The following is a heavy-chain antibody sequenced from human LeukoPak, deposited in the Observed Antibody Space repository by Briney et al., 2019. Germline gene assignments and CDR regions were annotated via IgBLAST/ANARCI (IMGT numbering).Heavy chain of an antibody. J-gene: IGHJ2*01. CDR1: GFTFSSYA. CDR3: AKDRYLIAVAGTPNFDL. Sequence: PGGSLRLSCAASGFTFSSYAMSWARQAPGKGLEWVSGISGSGGSIYYADSVKGRFTISRENSKNTLYLQMNSLRAEDTAVYYCAKDRYLIAVAGTPNFDLWGRGTLVTVPS. V-gene: IGHV3-23*01. CDR2: ISGSGGSI. D-gene: IGHD6-19*01.